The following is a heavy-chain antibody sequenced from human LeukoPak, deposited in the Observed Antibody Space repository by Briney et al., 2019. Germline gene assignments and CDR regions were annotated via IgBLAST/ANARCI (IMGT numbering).Heavy chain of an antibody. J-gene: IGHJ4*02. D-gene: IGHD2-2*01. Sequence: GGSLRLSCVASGFTFSSTHMSWYRQAPGKGLEGVSVIYNRGDRNYADSVKGRFTISRDNSKNTLYLQMDSLRVEDTAVYYCARDLGCERTAEFGGQGTLVTVSS. CDR1: GFTFSSTH. V-gene: IGHV3-53*01. CDR3: ARDLGCERTAEF. CDR2: IYNRGDR.